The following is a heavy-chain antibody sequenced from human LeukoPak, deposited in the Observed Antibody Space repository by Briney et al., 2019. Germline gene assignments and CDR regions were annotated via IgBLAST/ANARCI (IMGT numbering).Heavy chain of an antibody. D-gene: IGHD1-26*01. J-gene: IGHJ3*02. V-gene: IGHV4-59*08. Sequence: PSETLSLTCTVSGGSISSYHWSWIRQPPGKGLEWIGYIYYSGSTNYNPSLKSRVTISVDTSKNQFSLKLSSVTAADTAVYYCARHIGMRIPLINGHAFDIWGQGTMVTVSS. CDR3: ARHIGMRIPLINGHAFDI. CDR2: IYYSGST. CDR1: GGSISSYH.